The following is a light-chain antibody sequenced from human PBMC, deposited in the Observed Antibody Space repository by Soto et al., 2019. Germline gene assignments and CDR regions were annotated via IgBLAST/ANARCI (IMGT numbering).Light chain of an antibody. CDR1: SSDVGGYNY. CDR3: SSYTSRTSLSFV. J-gene: IGLJ1*01. Sequence: QSVLTQPPSASGSPGQSVTISCTGTSSDVGGYNYVSWYQQHPGKAPKLMIYEVSKRPSGVPDRFSGSKSGNTASLTVSGLQAEDEADYYCSSYTSRTSLSFVFGAGTKVTV. CDR2: EVS. V-gene: IGLV2-8*01.